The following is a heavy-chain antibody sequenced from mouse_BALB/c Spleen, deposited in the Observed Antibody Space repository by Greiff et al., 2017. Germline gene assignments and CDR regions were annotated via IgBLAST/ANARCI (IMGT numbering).Heavy chain of an antibody. V-gene: IGHV1S135*01. CDR1: GYSFTSYY. D-gene: IGHD1-1*01. Sequence: EVQLKESGPELMKPGASVKISCKASGYSFTSYYMHWVKQSHGKSLEWIGYIDPFNGGTSYNQKFKGKATLTVDKSSSTAYMHLSSLTSEDSAVYYCAREGYASSTVPAYWGQGTLVTVSA. CDR3: AREGYASSTVPAY. CDR2: IDPFNGGT. J-gene: IGHJ3*01.